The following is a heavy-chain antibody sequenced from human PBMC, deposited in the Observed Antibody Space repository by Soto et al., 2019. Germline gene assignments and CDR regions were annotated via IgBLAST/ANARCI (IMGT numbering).Heavy chain of an antibody. Sequence: EVQLLESGGGLVQPGGSLRLSCAASGFTFSNYAMTWVRQAPGKGLQWVSAISGSGSSTKYADSVKGRFTISRDNSKSTFSLQRTSLGGEDTAVYFCAGGFAPTGYLVAYWGKGTLVPVS. CDR1: GFTFSNYA. J-gene: IGHJ4*02. V-gene: IGHV3-23*01. D-gene: IGHD3-9*01. CDR2: ISGSGSST. CDR3: AGGFAPTGYLVAY.